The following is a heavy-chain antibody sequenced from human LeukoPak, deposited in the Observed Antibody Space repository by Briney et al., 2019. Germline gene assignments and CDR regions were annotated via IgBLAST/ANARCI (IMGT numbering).Heavy chain of an antibody. V-gene: IGHV1-69*06. Sequence: GASVKVSCKASGGTFSSYAISWVRQAPGQGLEWMGGIIPIFGTASYAQKFQGRVTITADKSTSTAYMELSSLRSEDTAVYYCARQRRRATVTTLTSSVDYGMDVWGKGTTVTVSS. CDR2: IIPIFGTA. CDR3: ARQRRRATVTTLTSSVDYGMDV. CDR1: GGTFSSYA. J-gene: IGHJ6*04. D-gene: IGHD4-17*01.